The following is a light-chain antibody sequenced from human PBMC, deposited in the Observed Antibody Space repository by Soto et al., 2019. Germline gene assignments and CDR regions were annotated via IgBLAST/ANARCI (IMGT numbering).Light chain of an antibody. J-gene: IGKJ5*01. CDR2: GAS. V-gene: IGKV3-20*01. CDR1: QSVSIN. CDR3: QQYGGSPIT. Sequence: EFVLTQSPGTLSLSPGERATLSCRASQSVSINLAWYQQKPGQAPRLLISGASNRATGIPDRFSGSGSGTDFTLTISRLEPDDFALYFCQQYGGSPITFGLGTRLEIK.